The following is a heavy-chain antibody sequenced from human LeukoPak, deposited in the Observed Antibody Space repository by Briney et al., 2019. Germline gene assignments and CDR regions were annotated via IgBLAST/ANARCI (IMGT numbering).Heavy chain of an antibody. CDR2: ISGSGGST. Sequence: GGSLRLSCAASGFIFSSYSMNWVRQAPGKGLEWVSAISGSGGSTYYADSVKGRFTISRDNSKNTLYLQMNSLRAEDTAVYYCAKDRGLGITMIVVVKFFDYWGQGTLVTVSS. V-gene: IGHV3-23*01. J-gene: IGHJ4*02. CDR1: GFIFSSYS. CDR3: AKDRGLGITMIVVVKFFDY. D-gene: IGHD3-22*01.